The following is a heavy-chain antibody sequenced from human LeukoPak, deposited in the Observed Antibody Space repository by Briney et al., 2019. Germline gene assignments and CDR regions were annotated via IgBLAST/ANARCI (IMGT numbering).Heavy chain of an antibody. J-gene: IGHJ5*02. D-gene: IGHD6-13*01. CDR1: GGSISSYY. Sequence: SETLSLTCTVSGGSISSYYWSWIRQPPGKGLEWIGYIYYSGSTNYNPSLKSRVTISVDTSKNQFSLKLSSVTAADTAVYYCARVRIAAARFDPWGQGTLVTVSS. CDR3: ARVRIAAARFDP. V-gene: IGHV4-59*01. CDR2: IYYSGST.